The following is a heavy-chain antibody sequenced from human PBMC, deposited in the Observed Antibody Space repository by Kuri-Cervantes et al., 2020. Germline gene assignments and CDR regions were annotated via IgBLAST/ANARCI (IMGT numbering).Heavy chain of an antibody. Sequence: SETLSLTCTVSGGSISSYYWSWIRQPAGKGLEWIGRVYTSGSTNYNPSLKSRVTMSVDTSKNQFSLKLSSVTAADTAVYYCARVGVYSSGWTFDYWGQGTLVTVSS. CDR2: VYTSGST. CDR1: GGSISSYY. D-gene: IGHD6-19*01. J-gene: IGHJ4*02. CDR3: ARVGVYSSGWTFDY. V-gene: IGHV4-4*07.